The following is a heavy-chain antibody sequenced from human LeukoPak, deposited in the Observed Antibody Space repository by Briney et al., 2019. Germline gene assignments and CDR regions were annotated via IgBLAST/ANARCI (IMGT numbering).Heavy chain of an antibody. CDR1: GGTFSSYA. J-gene: IGHJ4*02. V-gene: IGHV1-69*13. D-gene: IGHD5-24*01. CDR2: IIPIFGTA. Sequence: SVKVSCKASGGTFSSYAISWVRQAPGQGLEWIGGIIPIFGTANYAQKFQGRVTITADESTSTAYMELSSLRSEDTAVYYCARGGLVEMATITDWGQGTLVTVSS. CDR3: ARGGLVEMATITD.